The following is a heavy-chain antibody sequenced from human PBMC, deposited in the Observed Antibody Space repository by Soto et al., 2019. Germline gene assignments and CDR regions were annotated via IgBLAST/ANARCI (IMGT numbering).Heavy chain of an antibody. CDR1: GGSISSSNW. Sequence: QVQLQESGPGLVKPSGTLSLTCAVTGGSISSSNWWTWVRQPPGEGLEWVGEISRSGTTNYKPSLKSRVSISVDKPRNAFSLNLGSVTAADTAMYHCATDSASSGVFTWGQGTMVTVSS. CDR3: ATDSASSGVFT. J-gene: IGHJ3*01. D-gene: IGHD6-19*01. V-gene: IGHV4-4*02. CDR2: ISRSGTT.